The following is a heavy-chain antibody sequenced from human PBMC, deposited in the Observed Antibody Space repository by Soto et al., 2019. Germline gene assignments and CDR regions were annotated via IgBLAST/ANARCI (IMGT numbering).Heavy chain of an antibody. D-gene: IGHD3-3*01. CDR2: ISTHNGNT. V-gene: IGHV1-18*04. J-gene: IGHJ3*01. CDR3: AREGILGLFDAYDL. CDR1: VFTSSG. Sequence: GASVKVSCKASVFTSSGISWVRQAPGQRLEWMGWISTHNGNTIYAQKFQGRVIMTMDTSTTTVYMELRSLGPDDTAVYLCAREGILGLFDAYDLWGQGTMVTVSS.